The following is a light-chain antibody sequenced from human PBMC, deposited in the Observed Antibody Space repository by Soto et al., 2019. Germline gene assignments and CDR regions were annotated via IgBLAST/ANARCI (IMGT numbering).Light chain of an antibody. V-gene: IGLV2-14*01. CDR2: DVS. CDR1: SSDVGGYNY. J-gene: IGLJ1*01. Sequence: SALTQPASVSGSPGQSITISCTGTSSDVGGYNYVSWYQQHPGKAPKLMIYDVSNRPSGISNRFSGSKSGNTASLTISGLRAEDEADYYCDSYTSSSTQVFGTGTKVTVL. CDR3: DSYTSSSTQV.